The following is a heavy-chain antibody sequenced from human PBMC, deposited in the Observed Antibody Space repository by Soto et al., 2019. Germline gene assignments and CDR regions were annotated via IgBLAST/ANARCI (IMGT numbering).Heavy chain of an antibody. Sequence: GGSLRLSSAASEFTVSSNYMNWVRQAPGKGLECVSTIYSGGSTYYADSVKGRFTISRDNSKNTLYLQMNNLRAEDTAVYYCAGRVGATNYGMDVWGQGTTVTVSS. CDR1: EFTVSSNY. J-gene: IGHJ6*02. V-gene: IGHV3-53*01. CDR2: IYSGGST. D-gene: IGHD1-26*01. CDR3: AGRVGATNYGMDV.